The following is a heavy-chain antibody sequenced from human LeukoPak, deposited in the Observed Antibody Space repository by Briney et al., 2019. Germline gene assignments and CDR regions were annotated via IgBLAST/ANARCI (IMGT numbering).Heavy chain of an antibody. V-gene: IGHV4-31*03. CDR2: KYYSGSA. D-gene: IGHD2-2*01. CDR3: ATPYCSGISCLDVFNM. Sequence: SETLSLTCNVSGVSVSDGRYYWTWIRQHPGKGLEWIGHKYYSGSAKYNPSLKSRLTISIDTSKNQFSLQLSSVTAADTATYYCATPYCSGISCLDVFNMWGQGTRVTVSS. CDR1: GVSVSDGRYY. J-gene: IGHJ3*02.